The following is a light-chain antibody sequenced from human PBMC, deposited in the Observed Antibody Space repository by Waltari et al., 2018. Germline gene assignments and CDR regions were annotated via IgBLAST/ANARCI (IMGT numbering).Light chain of an antibody. CDR2: DAT. V-gene: IGKV3-20*01. CDR3: QQYGDSPFT. Sequence: EIVLTPSPGTLSLSPGERATLYFRASKIISKNFLVWFQKKPGQSPRLLMHDATKRATGIPDRFSGSGSGTDFTLTNSRLEPEDCAVYYCQQYGDSPFTFGGGTKVEIK. CDR1: KIISKNF. J-gene: IGKJ4*01.